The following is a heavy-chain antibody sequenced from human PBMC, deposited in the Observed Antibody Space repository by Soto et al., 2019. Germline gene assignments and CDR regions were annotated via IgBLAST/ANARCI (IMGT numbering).Heavy chain of an antibody. V-gene: IGHV1-8*01. D-gene: IGHD3-9*01. Sequence: GASVKVSCKASGYTFTSYDIYWVRQATGQGLEWMGWMNPNSGNTGYAQKFQGRVTMTRNTSISTAYMELSSLRSEDTAVYYCARVRYDILTGYYSPWGQGTLVTVSS. CDR2: MNPNSGNT. CDR3: ARVRYDILTGYYSP. J-gene: IGHJ5*02. CDR1: GYTFTSYD.